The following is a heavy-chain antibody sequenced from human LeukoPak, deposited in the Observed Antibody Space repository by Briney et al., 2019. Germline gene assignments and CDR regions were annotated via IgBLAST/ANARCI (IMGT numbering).Heavy chain of an antibody. Sequence: VASVKFSCQASGGTFSSYAISWVRQAPGQGLEWMGGIIPIFGTANYAQKFQGRVTITTDESTSTAYMELSSLRSEDTAVYYCARCGYSYGPYYYYYYKDVWGKGTTVTVSS. J-gene: IGHJ6*03. CDR3: ARCGYSYGPYYYYYYKDV. D-gene: IGHD5-18*01. CDR1: GGTFSSYA. V-gene: IGHV1-69*05. CDR2: IIPIFGTA.